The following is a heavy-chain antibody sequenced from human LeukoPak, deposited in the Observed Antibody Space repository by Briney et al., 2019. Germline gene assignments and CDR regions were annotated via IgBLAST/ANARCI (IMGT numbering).Heavy chain of an antibody. CDR1: GFTFADHA. Sequence: GGSLRLSCTTSGFTFADHAMSWVRHAPGKWLEWVGFIRSKGYRGTTEYAASVKGRFTISRDDYQTIVYLQMNSLQTEQTVLYYCTRGPIQLWIHNAMDVWGQGTTVTVSS. CDR3: TRGPIQLWIHNAMDV. V-gene: IGHV3-49*04. J-gene: IGHJ6*02. CDR2: IRSKGYRGTT. D-gene: IGHD5-18*01.